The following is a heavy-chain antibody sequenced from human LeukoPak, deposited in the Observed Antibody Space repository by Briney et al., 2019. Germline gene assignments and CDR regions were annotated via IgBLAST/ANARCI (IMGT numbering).Heavy chain of an antibody. CDR3: AKDSSSGWYYFDY. Sequence: PGGSLRLSCAASGFTFSSYWMHWVRQAPGKGLEWVSLISWDGGSTYYADSVKGRFTISRDNSKNSLYLQMNSLRTEDTALYYCAKDSSSGWYYFDYWGQGTLVTVSS. J-gene: IGHJ4*02. V-gene: IGHV3-43*01. CDR1: GFTFSSYW. D-gene: IGHD6-19*01. CDR2: ISWDGGST.